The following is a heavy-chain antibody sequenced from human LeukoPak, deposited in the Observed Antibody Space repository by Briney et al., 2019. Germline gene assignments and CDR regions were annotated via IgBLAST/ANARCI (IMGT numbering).Heavy chain of an antibody. Sequence: GGSLRLSCAASGFTVSSNYMSWVRQAPGKGLEWVSAISGSGGSTYYADSVKGRFTISRDNSKNTLYLQMNSLRAEDTAVYYCAKDYGYFDYWGQGTLVTVSS. D-gene: IGHD5-18*01. J-gene: IGHJ4*02. V-gene: IGHV3-23*01. CDR3: AKDYGYFDY. CDR1: GFTVSSNY. CDR2: ISGSGGST.